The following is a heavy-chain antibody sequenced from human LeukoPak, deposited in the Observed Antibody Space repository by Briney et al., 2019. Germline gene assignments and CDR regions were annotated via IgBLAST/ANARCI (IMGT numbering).Heavy chain of an antibody. Sequence: GGSLRLSCAASGFTFSTYSMDWVRQAPGKGLVWVSRMNNDGRVISYADSVNGRFTISRDNAKNTLYLQLNSLRAEDTAVYYCAREFEATGFWALDYWGQGTLVTAPS. CDR3: AREFEATGFWALDY. D-gene: IGHD3-16*01. CDR2: MNNDGRVI. J-gene: IGHJ4*02. CDR1: GFTFSTYS. V-gene: IGHV3-74*01.